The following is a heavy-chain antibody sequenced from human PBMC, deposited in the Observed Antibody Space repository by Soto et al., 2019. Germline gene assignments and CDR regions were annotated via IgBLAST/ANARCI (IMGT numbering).Heavy chain of an antibody. CDR1: GYTFTGYY. CDR2: INPNSGGT. V-gene: IGHV1-2*04. Sequence: ASVKVSCKASGYTFTGYYMHWVRQAPGQGLEWMGWINPNSGGTNYAQKFQGWVTMTRDTSKNQFSLRLTSVTAADTAVYYCERLAGYCSTNGCHGDYAMDVWGQGTTVTVSS. J-gene: IGHJ6*02. D-gene: IGHD2-2*01. CDR3: ERLAGYCSTNGCHGDYAMDV.